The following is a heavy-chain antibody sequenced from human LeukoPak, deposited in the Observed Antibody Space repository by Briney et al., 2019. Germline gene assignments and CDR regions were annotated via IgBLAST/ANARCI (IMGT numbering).Heavy chain of an antibody. CDR2: IYYSGST. J-gene: IGHJ4*02. D-gene: IGHD3-16*02. CDR1: GGSISSGGYY. Sequence: SQTLSLTCTVSGGSISSGGYYWSWIRQHPGKGLEWIGYIYYSGSTYYNPSLKSRVTISVDTSKNQFSLKLSSVTAADTAVYYCARVVRLGELSLPFEYWGQGTLVTVSS. V-gene: IGHV4-31*03. CDR3: ARVVRLGELSLPFEY.